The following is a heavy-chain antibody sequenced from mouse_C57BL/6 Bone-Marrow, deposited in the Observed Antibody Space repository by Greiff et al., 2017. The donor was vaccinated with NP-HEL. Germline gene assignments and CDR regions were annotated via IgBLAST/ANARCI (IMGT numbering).Heavy chain of an antibody. D-gene: IGHD1-1*01. J-gene: IGHJ4*01. V-gene: IGHV5-17*01. CDR2: ISSGSSTI. CDR1: GFTFSDYG. CDR3: ARHYYGSRFYAMDY. Sequence: EVKVVESGGGLVKPGGSLKLSCAASGFTFSDYGMHWVRQAPEKGLEWVAYISSGSSTIYYADTVKGRFTISRDNAKNTLCLQMTSLRAEDTAMYYCARHYYGSRFYAMDYWGQGTSVTVSS.